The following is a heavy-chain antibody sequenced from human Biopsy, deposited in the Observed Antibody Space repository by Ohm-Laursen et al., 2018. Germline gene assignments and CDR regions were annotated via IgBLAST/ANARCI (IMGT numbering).Heavy chain of an antibody. CDR2: ISSSGSFI. CDR3: GRGQTVAPGYYGMDV. V-gene: IGHV3-21*01. Sequence: GSLRLSCTASGFTVYNNYMNWVRQAPGQGLEWVSSISSSGSFIYFADSVKGRFTISRDNARNSLYLQMNSLRAEDTAVYYCGRGQTVAPGYYGMDVWGQGTTVTVSS. J-gene: IGHJ6*02. CDR1: GFTVYNNY. D-gene: IGHD4-17*01.